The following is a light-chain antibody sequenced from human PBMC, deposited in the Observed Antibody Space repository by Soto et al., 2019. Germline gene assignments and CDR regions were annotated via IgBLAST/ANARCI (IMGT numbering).Light chain of an antibody. CDR1: SSNIGRNS. Sequence: QSVLSQPPSASGTPGQTVTISCSGGSSNIGRNSVDWYQQFPGTAPRLLIYSGDQRPSGVPDRFSGSKSGTSASLAISGLQSVDEADYYCAAWDDSPNLRLLFGGGTKLTVL. V-gene: IGLV1-44*01. CDR3: AAWDDSPNLRLL. CDR2: SGD. J-gene: IGLJ2*01.